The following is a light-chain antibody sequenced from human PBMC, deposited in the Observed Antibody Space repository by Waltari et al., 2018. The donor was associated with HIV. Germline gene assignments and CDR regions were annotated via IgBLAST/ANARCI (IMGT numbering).Light chain of an antibody. CDR2: VGHGGHVG. V-gene: IGLV9-49*01. Sequence: QPALTQPPSASASLGASVTLTCTLSSGYSNYNLDWYQPRPGQRPRFAVRVGHGGHVGSKGDGIPDRFSVLGSGLNRYLTIKNIQEEDESDYHCGADHGSGSNFVWVFGGGTKLTVL. CDR1: SGYSNYN. CDR3: GADHGSGSNFVWV. J-gene: IGLJ3*02.